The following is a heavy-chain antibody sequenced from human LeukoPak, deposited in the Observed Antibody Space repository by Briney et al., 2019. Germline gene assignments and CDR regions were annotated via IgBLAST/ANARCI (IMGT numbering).Heavy chain of an antibody. CDR1: GFNFGDYA. Sequence: PGGSLRLSCTASGFNFGDYAMSWVGQVPGKGLEWVGFIRSKAYGGTTEYAASVKGRFTISRDDSKSIAYLQMNSLKTEDTAVYYCTRVNSGSSYLFDYWGQGTLVTVSS. CDR3: TRVNSGSSYLFDY. D-gene: IGHD1-26*01. CDR2: IRSKAYGGTT. V-gene: IGHV3-49*04. J-gene: IGHJ4*02.